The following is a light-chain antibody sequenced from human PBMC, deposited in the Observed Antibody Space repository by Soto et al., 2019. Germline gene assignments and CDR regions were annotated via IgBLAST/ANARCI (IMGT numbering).Light chain of an antibody. Sequence: DIQMTQSPCTLSASVGDRVTITCRASQSISSWLAWYQQKPGKAPKLLIYSASNLDSGVPSRFSGSGSGTEFTLSISSLQPDDFATYYCQQFSSYSRTFGQGTKV. CDR2: SAS. CDR1: QSISSW. CDR3: QQFSSYSRT. J-gene: IGKJ1*01. V-gene: IGKV1-5*01.